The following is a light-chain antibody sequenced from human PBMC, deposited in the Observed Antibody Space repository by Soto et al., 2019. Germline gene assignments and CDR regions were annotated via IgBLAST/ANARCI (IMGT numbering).Light chain of an antibody. CDR1: QTVDHAY. J-gene: IGKJ1*01. CDR3: QQYGHSPWT. CDR2: GAS. V-gene: IGKV3-20*01. Sequence: VLTQSPGTLSLSLGDRATLSCRASQTVDHAYVAWYQQRPGQAPSLLIYGASTRATEVPERFSGSGSGTDFTLTISRLQPYDSAVPYCQQYGHSPWTFGQGTKVEIK.